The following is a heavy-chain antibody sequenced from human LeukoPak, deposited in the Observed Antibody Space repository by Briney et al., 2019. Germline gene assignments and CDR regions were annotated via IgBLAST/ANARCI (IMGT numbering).Heavy chain of an antibody. D-gene: IGHD3-3*01. V-gene: IGHV4-34*01. J-gene: IGHJ4*02. CDR3: ASEPGDYDFWSGQYDY. CDR2: INHSGST. CDR1: GGSFSGYY. Sequence: NPSETLSLTCAVYGGSFSGYYWSWIRQPPGKGLEWIGEINHSGSTNYNPSLKSRVTISVDTSKNQFSLKLSPVTAADTAVYYCASEPGDYDFWSGQYDYWGQGTLVTVSS.